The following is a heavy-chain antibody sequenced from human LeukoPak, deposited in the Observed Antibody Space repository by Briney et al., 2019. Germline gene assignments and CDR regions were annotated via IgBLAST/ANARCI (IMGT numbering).Heavy chain of an antibody. V-gene: IGHV3-21*01. CDR1: GFTFSSYS. CDR3: VRAIQGIADF. Sequence: GGPLRLSCAASGFTFSSYSMNWVRQAPGKGLEWVSSISSSSSYIYYADSVKGRFTISRDNAKNTLSLQMNGLTAADTATYYCVRAIQGIADFWGQGILVIVSS. CDR2: ISSSSSYI. J-gene: IGHJ4*02. D-gene: IGHD6-13*01.